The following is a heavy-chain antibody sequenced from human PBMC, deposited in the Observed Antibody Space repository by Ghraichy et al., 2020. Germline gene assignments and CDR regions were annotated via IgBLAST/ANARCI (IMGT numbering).Heavy chain of an antibody. J-gene: IGHJ4*02. V-gene: IGHV3-23*01. CDR3: AKGRPRGRDGYNYPAGY. D-gene: IGHD5-24*01. Sequence: GGSLRLSCAASGFTFSSYAMSWVRQAPGKGLEWVSAISGSGGSTYYADSVKGRFTISRDNSKNTLYLQMNSLRAEDTAVYYCAKGRPRGRDGYNYPAGYWGQGTLVTVSS. CDR1: GFTFSSYA. CDR2: ISGSGGST.